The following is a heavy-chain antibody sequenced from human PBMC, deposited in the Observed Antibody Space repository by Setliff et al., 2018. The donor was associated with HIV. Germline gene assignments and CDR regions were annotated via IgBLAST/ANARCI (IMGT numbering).Heavy chain of an antibody. Sequence: SETLSLTCAVYGGSFSGYFWSWIRQPPGKGLEWIGEINHSGSTNYNPSLKSRVTISVDTSKNQFSLKLSAVTAADTAVYYCARGLQVWADRLDPWGQGTQVTVSS. D-gene: IGHD3-16*01. J-gene: IGHJ5*02. V-gene: IGHV4-34*01. CDR1: GGSFSGYF. CDR3: ARGLQVWADRLDP. CDR2: INHSGST.